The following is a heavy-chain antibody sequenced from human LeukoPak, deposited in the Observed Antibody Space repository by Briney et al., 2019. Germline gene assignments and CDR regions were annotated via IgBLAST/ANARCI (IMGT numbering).Heavy chain of an antibody. J-gene: IGHJ4*02. CDR2: IHNDAATT. D-gene: IGHD2/OR15-2a*01. CDR1: GFGFGAYA. Sequence: GASLRLSCAASGFGFGAYAMIWVRQAPGKGLEWVSLIHNDAATTYYADSVRGRFTVSRDNSKNTLYLEMNSLRAEDTAVYYCAKGKGGTPFNYCFDYWGQGTPVSVSS. CDR3: AKGKGGTPFNYCFDY. V-gene: IGHV3-23*03.